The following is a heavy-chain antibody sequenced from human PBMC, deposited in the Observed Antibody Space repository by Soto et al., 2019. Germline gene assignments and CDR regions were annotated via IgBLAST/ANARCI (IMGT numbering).Heavy chain of an antibody. D-gene: IGHD6-13*01. J-gene: IGHJ4*02. Sequence: ASVKVSCKASGGTFSSYAISWVRQAPGQGLEWMGGIIPIFGTANYAQKFQGRVTITADESTSTAYMELSSLRSEDTAVYYCARVIGISPFSSSWYFDYWGQGTLVTVSS. CDR1: GGTFSSYA. CDR2: IIPIFGTA. V-gene: IGHV1-69*13. CDR3: ARVIGISPFSSSWYFDY.